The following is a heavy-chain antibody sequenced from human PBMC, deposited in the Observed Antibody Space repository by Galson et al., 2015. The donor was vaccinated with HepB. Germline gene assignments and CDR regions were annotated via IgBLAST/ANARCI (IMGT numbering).Heavy chain of an antibody. V-gene: IGHV4-59*08. CDR1: GGSISRHY. J-gene: IGHJ6*02. CDR3: ARAYFSYYGMDV. CDR2: IYYRGST. Sequence: SETLSLTCTVSGGSISRHYWSWVRQPPGKGLEWIGYIYYRGSTNYNPSLKSRVTMSVDTSKNQFSLKLSSVTAADTAVYYCARAYFSYYGMDVWGQGTTVTVSS.